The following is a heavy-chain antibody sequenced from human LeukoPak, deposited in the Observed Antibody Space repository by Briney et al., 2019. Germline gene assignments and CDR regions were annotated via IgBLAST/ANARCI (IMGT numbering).Heavy chain of an antibody. CDR2: IHYSGST. V-gene: IGHV4-59*01. Sequence: SETLSLTCTVSGGSISSYYWSWIRQPRGKGLEWIGYIHYSGSTNYNPSFKSRVTISVDTSKNQFSLKLSSVTAADTAVYYCARIETDYDSSGYYHYYFDYWGQGTLVTVSS. CDR3: ARIETDYDSSGYYHYYFDY. J-gene: IGHJ4*02. D-gene: IGHD3-22*01. CDR1: GGSISSYY.